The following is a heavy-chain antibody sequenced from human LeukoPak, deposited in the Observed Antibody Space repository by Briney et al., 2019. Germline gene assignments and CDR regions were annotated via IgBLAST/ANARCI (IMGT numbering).Heavy chain of an antibody. J-gene: IGHJ4*02. V-gene: IGHV4-39*07. CDR1: GGSISSSSYY. CDR3: ARGGAAAGQTEFDY. Sequence: SETLSLTCTVSGGSISSSSYYWSWIRQPPGKGLEWIGEINHSGSTNYNPSLKSRVTISVDTSKNQFSLKLSSVTAADTAVYYCARGGAAAGQTEFDYWGQGTLVTVSS. CDR2: INHSGST. D-gene: IGHD6-13*01.